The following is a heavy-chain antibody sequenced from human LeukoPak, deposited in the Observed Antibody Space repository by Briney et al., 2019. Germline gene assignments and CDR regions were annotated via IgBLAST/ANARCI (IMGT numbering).Heavy chain of an antibody. CDR2: IYHSGST. CDR1: GGSINSSSYY. V-gene: IGHV4-39*01. D-gene: IGHD2-2*01. Sequence: SETLSLTCTVSGGSINSSSYYWGWIRQPPGKGLEWIGSIYHSGSTYYNPSLKSRVTISVDTSKNQFSLKLSSVTAADTAVYYCARLDTRAANAFDIWGQGTKVTVSS. J-gene: IGHJ3*02. CDR3: ARLDTRAANAFDI.